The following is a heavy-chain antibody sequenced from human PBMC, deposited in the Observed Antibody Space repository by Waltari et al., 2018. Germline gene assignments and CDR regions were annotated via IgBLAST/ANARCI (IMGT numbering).Heavy chain of an antibody. J-gene: IGHJ4*02. V-gene: IGHV3-7*03. Sequence: EVQLVESGGGLVQPGGSLRLSCAVSGFTFSSLWMSWFRQAPGKGLGWLANIKKDGSEKYYVDSVKGRFTISRDNAKNSLYLQMNSLRAEDTAVYYCARDSNYGVPDYWGQGTLVTVSS. D-gene: IGHD4-17*01. CDR2: IKKDGSEK. CDR3: ARDSNYGVPDY. CDR1: GFTFSSLW.